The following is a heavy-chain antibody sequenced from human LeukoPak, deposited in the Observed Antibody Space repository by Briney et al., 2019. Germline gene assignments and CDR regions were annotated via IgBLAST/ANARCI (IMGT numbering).Heavy chain of an antibody. CDR1: GYTFTSYG. D-gene: IGHD3-10*01. CDR3: ARDFSSGGIIDY. CDR2: ISTSNGNT. V-gene: IGHV1-18*01. Sequence: GASVKVSCKASGYTFTSYGISWVRQAPGQGLEWMGWISTSNGNTNYAQRLQGRVTMTTDTSTGTAYMELRSLRSDDTAVYYCARDFSSGGIIDYWGQGTLVTVSS. J-gene: IGHJ4*02.